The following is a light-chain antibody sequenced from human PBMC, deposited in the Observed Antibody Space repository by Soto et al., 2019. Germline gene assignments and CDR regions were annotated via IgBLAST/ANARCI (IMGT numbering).Light chain of an antibody. V-gene: IGKV2-28*01. CDR3: MQALQTPSA. Sequence: IVVTQSPLSLPVTPGEPASISCRPSQSLLHSNGYNYLDWYLQKPGQSPQLLIYLGSNRASGVPDRFSGIGSGTDFTLKISRVEAEDVGIYYCMQALQTPSAFGPGTKVD. CDR1: QSLLHSNGYNY. J-gene: IGKJ3*01. CDR2: LGS.